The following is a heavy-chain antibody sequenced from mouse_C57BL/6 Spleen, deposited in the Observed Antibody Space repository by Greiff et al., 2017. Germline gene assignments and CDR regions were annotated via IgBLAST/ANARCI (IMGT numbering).Heavy chain of an antibody. J-gene: IGHJ2*01. Sequence: QVQLQQPGAELVKPGASVKLSCKASGYTFTGYCMQWVKQRPGQGLEWIGWIDPSDSYTNSNQKFQGKAPLTADTSSSTAYMQLRRLTSEDSAVYYCARSRDYYGSSYCDYWGKGTTLTVSS. D-gene: IGHD1-1*01. CDR3: ARSRDYYGSSYCDY. CDR1: GYTFTGYC. CDR2: IDPSDSYT. V-gene: IGHV1-50*01.